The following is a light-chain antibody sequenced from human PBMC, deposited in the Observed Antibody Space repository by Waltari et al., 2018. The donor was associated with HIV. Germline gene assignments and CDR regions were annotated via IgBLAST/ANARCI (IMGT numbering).Light chain of an antibody. V-gene: IGLV2-23*01. CDR1: SSYVGSYNL. CDR3: CSYAGSSTET. Sequence: QSALTQPASVSGSPGQSITISCTGTSSYVGSYNLVSWYQQHPGKAPKLMVYEGSKRHSGVANRVSGSKSGNTASLTISGLQAEDEADYFCCSYAGSSTETFGGGTKLTVL. CDR2: EGS. J-gene: IGLJ2*01.